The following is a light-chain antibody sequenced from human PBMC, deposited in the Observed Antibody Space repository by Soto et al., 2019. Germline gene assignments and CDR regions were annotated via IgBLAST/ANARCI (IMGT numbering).Light chain of an antibody. Sequence: EIVLTQSPGTLSLSPGDTATLSCRASQSVRSTYLAWYQQKPGQAPRLLIHGASSRATGIPDRFSGSGSGADFTLTISRLEPEDFAVYYCQQYGSSLSITFGQGTRLEI. V-gene: IGKV3-20*01. J-gene: IGKJ5*01. CDR3: QQYGSSLSIT. CDR1: QSVRSTY. CDR2: GAS.